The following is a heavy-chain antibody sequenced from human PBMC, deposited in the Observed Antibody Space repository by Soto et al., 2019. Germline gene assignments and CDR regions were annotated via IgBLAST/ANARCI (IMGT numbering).Heavy chain of an antibody. V-gene: IGHV4-39*01. CDR1: GFSLNSNNYY. D-gene: IGHD2-8*01. Sequence: QLQLQESGPGLLKPSENLFLICTVSGFSLNSNNYYWAWIRQSPGEGLESIGSVSYIGTTFYNPSFKSRVTISIDTSKNNFSLHLMSVTAADTAVYYCVRQDGDNWFDSWGQGVPVSLSS. CDR3: VRQDGDNWFDS. CDR2: VSYIGTT. J-gene: IGHJ5*01.